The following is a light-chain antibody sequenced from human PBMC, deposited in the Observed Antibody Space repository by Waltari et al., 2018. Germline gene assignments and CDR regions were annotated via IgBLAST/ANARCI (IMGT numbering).Light chain of an antibody. CDR1: QGISSY. CDR2: AAS. V-gene: IGKV1-9*01. J-gene: IGKJ1*01. CDR3: QQLNSYPRGA. Sequence: IQLTQSPSSLSASVGDRVTITCRASQGISSYLAWYQQKPGKAPKLLIYAASTLQSGVPSRFSGSGSGTDFTLTISSPQPEDFATYYCQQLNSYPRGAFGQGTKVEIK.